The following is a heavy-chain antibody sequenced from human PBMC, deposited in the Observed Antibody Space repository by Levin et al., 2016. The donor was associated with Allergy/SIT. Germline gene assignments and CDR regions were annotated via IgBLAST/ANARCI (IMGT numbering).Heavy chain of an antibody. V-gene: IGHV4-30-4*05. J-gene: IGHJ3*02. Sequence: PGKGLEWIGYIYYSGSTYYNPSLKSRVTISVDTSKNQFSLKLSSVTAADTAVYYCASLLTTGLIAVVEGCAFDIWGQGTMVTVSS. CDR3: ASLLTTGLIAVVEGCAFDI. D-gene: IGHD6-19*01. CDR2: IYYSGST.